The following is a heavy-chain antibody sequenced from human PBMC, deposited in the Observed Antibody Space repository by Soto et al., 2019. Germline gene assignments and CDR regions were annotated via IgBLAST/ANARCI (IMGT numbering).Heavy chain of an antibody. CDR2: MFYSGNT. CDR1: SNPIVRTNSY. Sequence: PSATMSLKCTLLSNPIVRTNSYCEFSREPPVGWLVCIVIMFYSGNTYYNPSLKSRVTLSINTSKNQFSLKLNSVTAADTAVYYCVSPEGYYDSSGYTLDYWGQGTLVTVSS. J-gene: IGHJ4*02. CDR3: VSPEGYYDSSGYTLDY. V-gene: IGHV4-39*01. D-gene: IGHD3-22*01.